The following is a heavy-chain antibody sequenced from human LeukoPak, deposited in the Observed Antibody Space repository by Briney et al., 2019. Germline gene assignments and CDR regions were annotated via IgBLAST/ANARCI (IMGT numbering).Heavy chain of an antibody. CDR3: ARGGGYFTIFDY. CDR2: IYYSGST. J-gene: IGHJ4*02. V-gene: IGHV4-59*11. Sequence: SETLSLTCTVSGGSISSHYWSWIRQSPGKGLEWIGYIYYSGSTNYNPSLKSRVTISVDTSKNQFSLKLSSVTAADTAVYYCARGGGYFTIFDYWGQGTLVTVSS. CDR1: GGSISSHY. D-gene: IGHD3-3*01.